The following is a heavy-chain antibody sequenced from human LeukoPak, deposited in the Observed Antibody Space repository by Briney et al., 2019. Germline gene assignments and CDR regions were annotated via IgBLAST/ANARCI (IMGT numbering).Heavy chain of an antibody. CDR3: AKESSLLRGPTVIYYFDF. CDR1: GFTFSSYG. J-gene: IGHJ4*02. D-gene: IGHD3-10*01. V-gene: IGHV3-23*01. Sequence: GGSLRLSCAASGFTFSSYGMHWVRQAPGKGLEWVSSISGGGGSTYYADSVKGRFTISRDNSKNTLYLQMNSLRAEDTAIYYCAKESSLLRGPTVIYYFDFWGQGTLVTVSS. CDR2: ISGGGGST.